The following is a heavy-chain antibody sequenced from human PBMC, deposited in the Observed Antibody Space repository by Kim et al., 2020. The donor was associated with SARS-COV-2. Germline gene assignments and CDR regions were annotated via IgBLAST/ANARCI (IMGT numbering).Heavy chain of an antibody. CDR2: IYSGGST. CDR1: GFTVSSNY. Sequence: GGSLRLSCAASGFTVSSNYMTWVRQAPGQGLEWVSVIYSGGSTYYGDSVQGRFTISRDNSKNTLYLQMNSLRAEDTAVYYCARGGLAAAGIDYWGQGTLVTVSS. J-gene: IGHJ4*02. D-gene: IGHD6-13*01. CDR3: ARGGLAAAGIDY. V-gene: IGHV3-66*01.